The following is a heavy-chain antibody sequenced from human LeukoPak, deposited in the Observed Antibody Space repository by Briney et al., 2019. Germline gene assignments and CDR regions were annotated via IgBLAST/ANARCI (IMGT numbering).Heavy chain of an antibody. Sequence: PGGSLRLSRAASGFTFSSYAMSWVRQAPGKGLEWVSAISGSGGSTYYADSVKGRFTISRDNSKNTLFLQMNSLRADDTAVYYCAKEPRENSGYYVSGWFDPWGQGTLVTVSS. J-gene: IGHJ5*02. CDR3: AKEPRENSGYYVSGWFDP. V-gene: IGHV3-23*01. CDR2: ISGSGGST. D-gene: IGHD5-12*01. CDR1: GFTFSSYA.